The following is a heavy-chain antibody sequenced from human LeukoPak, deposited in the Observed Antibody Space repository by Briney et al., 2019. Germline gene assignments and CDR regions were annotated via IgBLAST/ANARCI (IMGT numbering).Heavy chain of an antibody. CDR1: GGSFSGYY. CDR3: ARDEGVAAAGIGHYMDV. CDR2: IFYGGST. J-gene: IGHJ6*03. D-gene: IGHD6-13*01. V-gene: IGHV4-34*12. Sequence: SETLSLTCAVYGGSFSGYYWSWIRQPPGKGLEWIASIFYGGSTHYNPSLKSRVTISVDTSKNQFSLKVTSVTAADTAVYYCARDEGVAAAGIGHYMDVWGKGTTVTVSS.